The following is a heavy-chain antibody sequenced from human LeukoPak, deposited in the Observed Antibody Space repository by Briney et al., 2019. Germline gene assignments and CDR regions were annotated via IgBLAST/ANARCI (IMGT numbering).Heavy chain of an antibody. J-gene: IGHJ4*02. Sequence: PSETLSLTCTVSGGSISSSSYYWGWIRQPPGKGLEWIGSIYYSGSTNYNPSLKSRVTISVDTSKNQFSLKLSSVTAADTAVYYCARHNFDYVWGSYRFQGFDYWGQGTLVTVSS. V-gene: IGHV4-39*01. CDR3: ARHNFDYVWGSYRFQGFDY. CDR1: GGSISSSSYY. CDR2: IYYSGST. D-gene: IGHD3-16*02.